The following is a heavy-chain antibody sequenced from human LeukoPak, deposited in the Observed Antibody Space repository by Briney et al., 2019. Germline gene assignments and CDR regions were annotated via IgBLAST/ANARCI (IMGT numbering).Heavy chain of an antibody. CDR2: INAGNGNT. D-gene: IGHD3-10*01. Sequence: ASVKVSCKASGYTFTSYAMHLVRQAPGQRLEWMGWINAGNGNTKYSQKFQGRVTITRDTSASTAYMELSSLRSEDTAVYYCARSYYGSGSYYYWGQGTLVTVSS. V-gene: IGHV1-3*01. J-gene: IGHJ4*02. CDR1: GYTFTSYA. CDR3: ARSYYGSGSYYY.